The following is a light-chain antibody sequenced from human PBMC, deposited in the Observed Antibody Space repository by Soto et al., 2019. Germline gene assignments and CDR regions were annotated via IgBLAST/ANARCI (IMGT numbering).Light chain of an antibody. CDR1: QSVSGTY. Sequence: EIVLTQSPGTLSLSPGERATLSCRASQSVSGTYLAWYQQKPGQAPRLLIYGASNRATGTPDRFSGSGSGTDFTLTISSLQPEDFATYFCQQAFYIPRTFGQGTKVDIK. V-gene: IGKV3-20*01. J-gene: IGKJ2*02. CDR3: QQAFYIPRT. CDR2: GAS.